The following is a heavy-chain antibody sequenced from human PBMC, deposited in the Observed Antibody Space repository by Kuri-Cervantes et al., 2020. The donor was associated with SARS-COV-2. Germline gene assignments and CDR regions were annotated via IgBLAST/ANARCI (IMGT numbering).Heavy chain of an antibody. Sequence: GGSLRLSCAASGFTFSSYWMSWVRQAPGKGLEWVANIKQDGSEKYYVDSVKGRFTISRDNAKNSLYLQMSSLRAEDTAVYYCARARMAGPFDYWGQGTLVTVS. D-gene: IGHD5-24*01. V-gene: IGHV3-7*01. CDR3: ARARMAGPFDY. CDR2: IKQDGSEK. J-gene: IGHJ4*02. CDR1: GFTFSSYW.